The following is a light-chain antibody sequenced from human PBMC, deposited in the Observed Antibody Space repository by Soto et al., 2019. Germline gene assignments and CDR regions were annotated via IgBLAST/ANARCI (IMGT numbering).Light chain of an antibody. CDR1: SSDVGVYNY. J-gene: IGLJ2*01. Sequence: QSALTQPASVSGSPGQSITISCTGTSSDVGVYNYVSWYQHHPGKAPKLMIYAVSNRPSGVSNRFSGSKSGNTASLTISGLQAEDETDYYCSSYTSTNHVVFGGGTKVTVL. CDR2: AVS. CDR3: SSYTSTNHVV. V-gene: IGLV2-14*01.